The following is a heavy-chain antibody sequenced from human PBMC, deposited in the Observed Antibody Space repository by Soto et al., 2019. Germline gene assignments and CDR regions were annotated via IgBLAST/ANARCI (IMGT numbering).Heavy chain of an antibody. J-gene: IGHJ5*02. CDR1: GFSLSNARMG. CDR2: IFSNDEK. CDR3: ARILLYYYDSSGYYYQGNWFDP. Sequence: LVNPTETLTLTCTVSGFSLSNARMGVSWIRQPPGKALEWLAHIFSNDEKSYSTSLKSRLTISKDTSKSQVVLTMTNMDPVDTATYYCARILLYYYDSSGYYYQGNWFDPWGQGTMVTVSS. V-gene: IGHV2-26*01. D-gene: IGHD3-22*01.